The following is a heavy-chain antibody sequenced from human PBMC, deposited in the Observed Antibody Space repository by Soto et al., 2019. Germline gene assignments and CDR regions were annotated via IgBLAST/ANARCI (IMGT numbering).Heavy chain of an antibody. CDR2: IGGSATSA. D-gene: IGHD3-22*01. CDR1: GFTFSNYA. J-gene: IGHJ4*02. V-gene: IGHV3-23*01. Sequence: EVQLLESGGGLVQPGGSLRLSCAASGFTFSNYAMSWVRQAPGKGLEWVSGIGGSATSAYYADSVKGRFPISRDNSYNTLFLQLNSLRAENTAVYDCAKSRYSDSSGDVYDFWGQGTLVSVSS. CDR3: AKSRYSDSSGDVYDF.